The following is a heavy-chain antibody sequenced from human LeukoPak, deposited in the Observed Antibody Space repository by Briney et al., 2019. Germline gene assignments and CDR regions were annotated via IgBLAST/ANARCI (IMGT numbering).Heavy chain of an antibody. V-gene: IGHV4-4*07. CDR3: ARERNVVGATTGAFDI. CDR2: IYTSGST. D-gene: IGHD1-26*01. Sequence: SETLSLTCTVSGGSISSYYWSWIRQPAGKGLEWIERIYTSGSTNYNPSLKSRVTMSVDTSKNQFSLKLSSVTAADTAVYYCARERNVVGATTGAFDIWGQGTMVTVSS. CDR1: GGSISSYY. J-gene: IGHJ3*02.